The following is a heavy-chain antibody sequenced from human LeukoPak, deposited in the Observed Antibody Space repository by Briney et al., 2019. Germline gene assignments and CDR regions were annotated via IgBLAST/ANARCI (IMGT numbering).Heavy chain of an antibody. J-gene: IGHJ4*02. CDR3: ARAVITIFGVVKFDY. V-gene: IGHV4-34*01. Sequence: SETLSLTCAVYGGSFSGYYWNWIRQPPGKGLEWIGEINHSGSTNYNPSLKSRVTISVDTSKNQFSLKLSSVTAADTAVYYCARAVITIFGVVKFDYWGQGTLVTVSS. CDR1: GGSFSGYY. D-gene: IGHD3-3*01. CDR2: INHSGST.